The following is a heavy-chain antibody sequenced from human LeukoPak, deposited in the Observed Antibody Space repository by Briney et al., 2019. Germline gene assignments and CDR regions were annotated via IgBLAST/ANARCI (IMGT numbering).Heavy chain of an antibody. CDR2: VYHSGST. Sequence: SETLSLTCGVSGYSISSGYYWGWIRQPPGKGLEWTGSVYHSGSTYYNPSLKSRVTMSVDTSKNQFSLKLSSVTAADTAVYYCARDRQELFDYWGQGTLVTVSS. CDR1: GYSISSGYY. D-gene: IGHD1-26*01. V-gene: IGHV4-38-2*02. CDR3: ARDRQELFDY. J-gene: IGHJ4*02.